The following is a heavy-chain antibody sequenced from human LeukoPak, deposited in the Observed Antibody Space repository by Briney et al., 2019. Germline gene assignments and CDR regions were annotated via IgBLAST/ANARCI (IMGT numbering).Heavy chain of an antibody. Sequence: GGSLRLSCAASGFTFSSYAMSWVRQAPGKGLEWVSAISGSGGRIYYGASVKGRFTISRDNSKNTLNLQMNSLRAEDTAVYYCATSKYSGSCWGQGTLVTVSS. CDR1: GFTFSSYA. CDR2: ISGSGGRI. V-gene: IGHV3-23*01. CDR3: ATSKYSGSC. J-gene: IGHJ4*02. D-gene: IGHD1-26*01.